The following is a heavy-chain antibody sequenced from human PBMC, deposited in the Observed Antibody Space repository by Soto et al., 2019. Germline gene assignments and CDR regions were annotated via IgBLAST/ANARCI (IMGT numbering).Heavy chain of an antibody. Sequence: SETLSLTCTVSGGSISSYYWSWIRQPPGKGLEWIGYIYYSGSTNYNPSLKSRVTISVDTSKNQFSLKLSSVTAADTAVYYCARVKNYDFWSGIPNWFDPWGQGTLVTVSS. J-gene: IGHJ5*02. CDR3: ARVKNYDFWSGIPNWFDP. D-gene: IGHD3-3*01. CDR1: GGSISSYY. CDR2: IYYSGST. V-gene: IGHV4-59*01.